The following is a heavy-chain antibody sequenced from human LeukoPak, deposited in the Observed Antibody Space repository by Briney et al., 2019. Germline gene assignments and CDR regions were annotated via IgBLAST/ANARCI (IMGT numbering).Heavy chain of an antibody. CDR3: ARGFGHP. D-gene: IGHD3-10*01. CDR1: GGSISGYC. CDR2: VYTSGTT. J-gene: IGHJ5*02. Sequence: PSETLSLTCTVSGGSISGYCWSWFRQPAGKGLEWIGRVYTSGTTNYNPSLKSRVTMSIDTSKNQSSLKLTSVTAADTAVYSCARGFGHPCGQGTLVTVSS. V-gene: IGHV4-4*07.